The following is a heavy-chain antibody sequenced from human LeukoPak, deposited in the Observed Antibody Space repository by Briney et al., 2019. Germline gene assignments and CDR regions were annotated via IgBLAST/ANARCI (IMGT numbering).Heavy chain of an antibody. V-gene: IGHV3-23*01. CDR3: AKVLHYYDDNTSPGY. D-gene: IGHD3-22*01. CDR1: GFSFKSYA. J-gene: IGHJ4*02. Sequence: GGSLRLSCAASGFSFKSYAMSWVRHAPGKGLEWVSAISGSGAGTYYADSVKGRFTISRDNSKNTLYLQMTGLRAEDTAVYYCAKVLHYYDDNTSPGYWGRGTLVTVSS. CDR2: ISGSGAGT.